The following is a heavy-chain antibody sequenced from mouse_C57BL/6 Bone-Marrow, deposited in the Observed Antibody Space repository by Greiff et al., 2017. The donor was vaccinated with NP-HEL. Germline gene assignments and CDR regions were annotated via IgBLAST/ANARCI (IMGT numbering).Heavy chain of an antibody. D-gene: IGHD3-3*01. CDR3: ARIGVGLWLS. V-gene: IGHV1-54*01. Sequence: VQLQQSGAELVRPGTSVKVSCKASGYAFTNSLIAWVKQRPGQGLEWIGVLNPGSGGTNYNEQFKGKATLTADKSSSTAYMQLSSLTSEDSAVYFCARIGVGLWLSWGQGTTLTVSS. CDR2: LNPGSGGT. CDR1: GYAFTNSL. J-gene: IGHJ2*01.